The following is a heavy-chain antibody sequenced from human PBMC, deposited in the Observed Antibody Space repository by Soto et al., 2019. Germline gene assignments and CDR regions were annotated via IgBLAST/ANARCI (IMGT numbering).Heavy chain of an antibody. CDR1: GYTFTSYD. D-gene: IGHD4-17*01. Sequence: GASVKVSCKASGYTFTSYDINWVRQAAGQGLEWMGWMNPNSGNTGYAQKFQGRATMTRNTSISTAYMELSSLRSEDTAVYYCARRGLTKDYGMYYYYYYMDVWGKGTTVTVSS. CDR2: MNPNSGNT. CDR3: ARRGLTKDYGMYYYYYYMDV. J-gene: IGHJ6*03. V-gene: IGHV1-8*01.